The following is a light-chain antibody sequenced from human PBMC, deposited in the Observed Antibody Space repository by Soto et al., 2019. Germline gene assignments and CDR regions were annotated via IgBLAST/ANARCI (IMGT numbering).Light chain of an antibody. CDR2: EVT. CDR1: HNL. CDR3: CSYVGDHTVV. J-gene: IGLJ3*02. Sequence: QSALTQPASVSGSPGQSITISCSGTHNLVSWYQHVPGKGPRLIIYEVTERPSGVSSRFSGSKSVDTASLIISGLQAEDEAIYYCCSYVGDHTVVFGGGTKLTVL. V-gene: IGLV2-23*02.